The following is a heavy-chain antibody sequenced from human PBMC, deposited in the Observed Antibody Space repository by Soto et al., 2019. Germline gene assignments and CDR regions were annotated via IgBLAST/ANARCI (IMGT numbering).Heavy chain of an antibody. D-gene: IGHD3-9*01. Sequence: SETLSLTCAVYGGSFSGYYWSWIRQPPGKGLEWIGEINHSGSTNYNPSLKSRVTISVDTSKNQFSLKLSSVTAADTAVYYCARRLRYFDWLFSDYYGMDVWGQGTTVTVSS. CDR2: INHSGST. CDR1: GGSFSGYY. J-gene: IGHJ6*02. CDR3: ARRLRYFDWLFSDYYGMDV. V-gene: IGHV4-34*01.